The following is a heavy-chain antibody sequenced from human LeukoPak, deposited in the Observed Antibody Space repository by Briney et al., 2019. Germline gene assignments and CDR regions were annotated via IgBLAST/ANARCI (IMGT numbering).Heavy chain of an antibody. D-gene: IGHD3-22*01. Sequence: SETLSLTCTVSGGSISSGGYYWSWIRQHPGRGLEWIEYIYYSGSTYYNPSLKSRVTISVDTSKNQFSLKLSSVTAADTAVYYCARDRDYYDSSGYTQWGQGTLVTVSS. CDR3: ARDRDYYDSSGYTQ. J-gene: IGHJ4*02. CDR2: IYYSGST. V-gene: IGHV4-31*03. CDR1: GGSISSGGYY.